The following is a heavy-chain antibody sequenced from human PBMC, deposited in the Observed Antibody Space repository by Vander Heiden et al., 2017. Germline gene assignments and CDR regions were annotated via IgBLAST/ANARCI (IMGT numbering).Heavy chain of an antibody. CDR3: AGGSGAAAGTGNYYYGMDV. CDR1: GFTFRSYS. J-gene: IGHJ6*02. D-gene: IGHD6-13*01. V-gene: IGHV3-21*01. CDR2: ISSSSSYI. Sequence: EVQLVESGGGLVKPGGSLRLSCAASGFTFRSYSMNWGRQAPGKGLEWGSSISSSSSYIYYADSVKGRFTISRDNAKNSLYLQMNSLRAEDTAVYYCAGGSGAAAGTGNYYYGMDVWGQGTTVTVSS.